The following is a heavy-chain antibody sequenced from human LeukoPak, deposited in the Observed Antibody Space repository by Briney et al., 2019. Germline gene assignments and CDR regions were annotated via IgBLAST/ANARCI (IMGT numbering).Heavy chain of an antibody. CDR2: IYPGDSDT. Sequence: GESLKISCKGSGYSFTNYWIAWVRQMPGKGLEWMGIIYPGDSDTRYSPSFQGQVTISAGKSISTAYLQWSSLKASDTAMYYCARRDTSMAYFDYWGQGTLVTVSS. CDR1: GYSFTNYW. CDR3: ARRDTSMAYFDY. J-gene: IGHJ4*02. V-gene: IGHV5-51*01. D-gene: IGHD5-18*01.